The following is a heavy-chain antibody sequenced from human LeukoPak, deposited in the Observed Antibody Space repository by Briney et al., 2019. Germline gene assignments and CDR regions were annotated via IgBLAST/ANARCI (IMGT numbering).Heavy chain of an antibody. D-gene: IGHD3-22*01. CDR3: ARELVVTPFYYYYYGMDV. CDR2: INPNSGGT. J-gene: IGHJ6*02. CDR1: RYTFTGYY. V-gene: IGHV1-2*02. Sequence: ASVKVSCKASRYTFTGYYMHWVRQAPGQGLEWMGWINPNSGGTNYAQKFQGRVTMTRDTSISTAYMELSRLRSDDTAVYYCARELVVTPFYYYYYGMDVWGQGTTVTVSS.